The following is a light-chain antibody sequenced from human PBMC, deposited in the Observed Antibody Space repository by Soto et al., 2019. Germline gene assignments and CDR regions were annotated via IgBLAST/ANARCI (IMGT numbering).Light chain of an antibody. CDR1: SSDVGGYNY. CDR2: DVS. J-gene: IGLJ1*01. CDR3: SSYTTSNTRQIV. V-gene: IGLV2-14*03. Sequence: QSVLTQPASVSGSPGQSITISRTGTSSDVGGYNYVSWYQHHPGKAPKLLIYDVSNRPSGISNRFSGSKSDNTASLTISGLQPEDEADYYCSSYTTSNTRQIVFGTGTKVT.